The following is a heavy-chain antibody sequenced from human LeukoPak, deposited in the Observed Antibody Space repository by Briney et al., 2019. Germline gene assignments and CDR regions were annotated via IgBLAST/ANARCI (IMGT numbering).Heavy chain of an antibody. CDR1: GFAFTSFY. J-gene: IGHJ4*02. V-gene: IGHV3-7*04. Sequence: PGGSLRLSCAASGFAFTSFYVSWVRQAPVKGLEWVANIKPDGSETYYVGSVKGRFTISRDNAENSLYLQMNSLRADDTAVYYCARDLDYWGQGTLVTVSS. CDR3: ARDLDY. CDR2: IKPDGSET.